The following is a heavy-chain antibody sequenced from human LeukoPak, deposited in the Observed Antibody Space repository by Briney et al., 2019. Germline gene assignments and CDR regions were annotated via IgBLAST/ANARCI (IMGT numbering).Heavy chain of an antibody. D-gene: IGHD5-12*01. Sequence: PSETLSLTCTVSGGSISSYYWSWIRQFPGKGLEWIGEINHSGSTNYNPSLKSRVTISVDTSKNQFSLKLSSVTAADTAVYYCAGSGYSGYDLNYWGQGTLVTVSS. CDR3: AGSGYSGYDLNY. J-gene: IGHJ4*02. CDR1: GGSISSYY. V-gene: IGHV4-34*01. CDR2: INHSGST.